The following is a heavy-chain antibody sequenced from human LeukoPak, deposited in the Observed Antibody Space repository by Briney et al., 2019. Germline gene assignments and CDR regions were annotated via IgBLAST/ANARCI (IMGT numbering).Heavy chain of an antibody. CDR1: GFTVSSNY. V-gene: IGHV3-66*01. Sequence: GGSLRLSCAASGFTVSSNYMSWVRQAPGKGLEWVSVIYSGGDTYYADSVKGRFTISRDNAKNSLYLQMNSLRAEDTAVYYCARDGKWFGELSFPQNDYWGQGTLVTVSS. D-gene: IGHD3-10*01. CDR2: IYSGGDT. J-gene: IGHJ4*02. CDR3: ARDGKWFGELSFPQNDY.